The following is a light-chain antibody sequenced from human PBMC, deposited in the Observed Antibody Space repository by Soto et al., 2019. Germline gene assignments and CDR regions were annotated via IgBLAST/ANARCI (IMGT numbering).Light chain of an antibody. J-gene: IGKJ1*01. Sequence: EIVLTQSPGSLSLSPGERATLSCRASQSVSIYLAWYQQKPGQAPRLLIYDASSRATGIPDRFSGSGSGTDFTLTISRLEPEDFAVFYCQQYGSSPRTFGQGTKVEIK. CDR2: DAS. CDR1: QSVSIY. V-gene: IGKV3-20*01. CDR3: QQYGSSPRT.